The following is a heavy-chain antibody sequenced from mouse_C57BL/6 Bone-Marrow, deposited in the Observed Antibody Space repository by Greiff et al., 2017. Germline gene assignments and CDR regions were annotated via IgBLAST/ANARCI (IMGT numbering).Heavy chain of an antibody. J-gene: IGHJ3*01. CDR3: ARMRYLLWYSWFAY. CDR1: GFSLSTFGMG. CDR2: IWWDDDK. D-gene: IGHD2-1*01. Sequence: QVQLQQSGPGILQPSQTLSLTCSFSGFSLSTFGMGVGWIRQPSGKGLEWLAHIWWDDDKYYNPALKSRLTISKDTSKNQVFLKIANVDTADTATYYCARMRYLLWYSWFAYWGQGTLVTVSA. V-gene: IGHV8-8*01.